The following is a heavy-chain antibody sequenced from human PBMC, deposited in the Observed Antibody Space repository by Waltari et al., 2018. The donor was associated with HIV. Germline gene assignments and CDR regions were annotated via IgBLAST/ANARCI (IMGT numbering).Heavy chain of an antibody. D-gene: IGHD4-17*01. V-gene: IGHV3-21*01. CDR2: ISSSSSYI. J-gene: IGHJ4*02. CDR3: ARDLGGGDYVTYFDY. Sequence: EVQLVESGGGLVKPGGSLRLSCAASGFTFSSYSMNWVRQAPGKGLEWVSSISSSSSYIYYADSVKGRFTISRDNAKNSLYLQMNSLRAEDTAVYYCARDLGGGDYVTYFDYWGQGTLVTVSS. CDR1: GFTFSSYS.